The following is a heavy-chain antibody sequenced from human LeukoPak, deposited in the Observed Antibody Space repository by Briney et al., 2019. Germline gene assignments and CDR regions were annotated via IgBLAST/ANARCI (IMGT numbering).Heavy chain of an antibody. Sequence: PGGSLRLSCAASGFTFSSYTMSWVRQAPGKGLEWVSTITTSDGNTYYADSVKGRFTVSRDNSKNTLFLQMNSLRAEDTAVFYCARELSGSISRHFDYWGQGTLVTVSS. V-gene: IGHV3-23*01. J-gene: IGHJ4*02. CDR2: ITTSDGNT. CDR3: ARELSGSISRHFDY. CDR1: GFTFSSYT. D-gene: IGHD2-15*01.